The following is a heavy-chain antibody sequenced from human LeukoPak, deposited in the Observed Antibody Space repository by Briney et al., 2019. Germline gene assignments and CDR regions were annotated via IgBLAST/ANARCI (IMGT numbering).Heavy chain of an antibody. D-gene: IGHD1-26*01. Sequence: GGSLRLSCAASGFTFNSYPMSWVRQAPGKGLEWVSSISASGGGTHYTGSVKGRFTISRDNSKKTIYLQMNSLRVDDTAKYFCAAWDPNFYYMDVWGKGTTVTVSS. V-gene: IGHV3-23*01. CDR1: GFTFNSYP. CDR3: AAWDPNFYYMDV. CDR2: ISASGGGT. J-gene: IGHJ6*03.